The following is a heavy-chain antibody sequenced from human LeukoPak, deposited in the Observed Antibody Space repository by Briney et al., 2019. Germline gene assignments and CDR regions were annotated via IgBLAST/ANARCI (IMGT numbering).Heavy chain of an antibody. CDR2: IYYSGST. Sequence: SETLSLTCNVSGGSISSYYWSWIRQPPGKGLEWIGYIYYSGSTNYNPSLKSRVTISVDTSKNQFSLKLSSVTAADTAVYYCARDNYVWDDNAFDIWGQGTMVTVSS. CDR1: GGSISSYY. D-gene: IGHD3-16*01. CDR3: ARDNYVWDDNAFDI. J-gene: IGHJ3*02. V-gene: IGHV4-59*01.